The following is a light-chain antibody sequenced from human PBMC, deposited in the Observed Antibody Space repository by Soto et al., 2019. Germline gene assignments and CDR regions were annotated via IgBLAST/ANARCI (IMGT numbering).Light chain of an antibody. CDR2: DAS. Sequence: IVLTQSPGTLSLSPGKRATLSCRASQSVLRSYLAWYQQRPGQAPTLLIYDASNRATGIPDRFSGSESGTDFTLTISSLEPEDFAVYYCQQYAWSPLTFGRGTRLEIK. V-gene: IGKV3-20*01. J-gene: IGKJ5*01. CDR3: QQYAWSPLT. CDR1: QSVLRSY.